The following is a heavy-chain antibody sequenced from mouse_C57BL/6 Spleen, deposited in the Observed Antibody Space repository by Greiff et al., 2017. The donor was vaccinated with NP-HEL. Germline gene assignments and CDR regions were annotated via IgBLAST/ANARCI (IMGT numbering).Heavy chain of an antibody. CDR3: ARGAKAYYAMDY. V-gene: IGHV1-64*01. CDR2: IHPNSGST. CDR1: GYTFTSYW. Sequence: QVQLQQPGAELVKPGASVKLSCKASGYTFTSYWMHWVKQRPGQGLEWIGMIHPNSGSTNYNEKFKSKATLTVDKSSSTAYMQLSSLTSEDSAVYYCARGAKAYYAMDYWGQGTSVTVSS. J-gene: IGHJ4*01.